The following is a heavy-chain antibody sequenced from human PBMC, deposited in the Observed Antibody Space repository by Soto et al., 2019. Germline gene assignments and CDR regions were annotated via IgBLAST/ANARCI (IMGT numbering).Heavy chain of an antibody. CDR2: IYYSGIT. CDR3: ARGITDAPDKYYIDA. J-gene: IGHJ4*02. CDR1: GGSITHYY. V-gene: IGHV4-59*12. Sequence: ETLSLTCTVSGGSITHYYWSWIRQPPGKGLEWIGYIYYSGITDYNPSLKSRVTISVDTSKDQFSLKLSSVTAADTAVYYCARGITDAPDKYYIDAWGQGTLVTVSS. D-gene: IGHD3-10*01.